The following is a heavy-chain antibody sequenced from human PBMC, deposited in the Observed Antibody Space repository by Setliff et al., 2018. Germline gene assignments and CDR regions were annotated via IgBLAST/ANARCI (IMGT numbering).Heavy chain of an antibody. CDR1: GGSFSGYY. J-gene: IGHJ3*02. Sequence: SETLSLTCAVYGGSFSGYYWSWIRQPAGKGLEWIGRIYTSGSTNYNPSLKSRVTISVDTSKNQFSLKLSSVTAADTAVYYCARDSYFWTWYAFDIWGQGTMVTVSS. CDR2: IYTSGST. D-gene: IGHD3-3*01. CDR3: ARDSYFWTWYAFDI. V-gene: IGHV4-4*07.